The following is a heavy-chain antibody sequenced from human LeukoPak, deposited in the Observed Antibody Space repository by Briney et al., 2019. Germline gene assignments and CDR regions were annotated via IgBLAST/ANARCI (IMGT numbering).Heavy chain of an antibody. V-gene: IGHV3-30*18. CDR1: GFTFSSYG. J-gene: IGHJ1*01. CDR2: ISYDGSNK. CDR3: AKSWAIAAAGTGDFQH. D-gene: IGHD6-13*01. Sequence: GGSLRLSCAASGFTFSSYGMHWVRQAPGKGLEWVAVISYDGSNKYYADSVKGRFTISRDNSKNTLYLQMNSLRAEDTAVYYCAKSWAIAAAGTGDFQHWGQGTLVTVSS.